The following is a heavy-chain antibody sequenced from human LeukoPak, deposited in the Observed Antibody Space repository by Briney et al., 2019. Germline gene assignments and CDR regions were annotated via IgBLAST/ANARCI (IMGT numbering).Heavy chain of an antibody. V-gene: IGHV1-18*01. CDR1: GYSFTSYG. CDR3: ARVLNYYDSSGYYVYCFDY. CDR2: ISTDNGNT. D-gene: IGHD3-22*01. Sequence: GASVKVSCRASGYSFTSYGISWARQAPGRGLEWMGWISTDNGNTNYVQNLQGRVSMTTDTSTSTAYMELRSLRSDDTAVYYCARVLNYYDSSGYYVYCFDYWGQGTLVTVSS. J-gene: IGHJ4*02.